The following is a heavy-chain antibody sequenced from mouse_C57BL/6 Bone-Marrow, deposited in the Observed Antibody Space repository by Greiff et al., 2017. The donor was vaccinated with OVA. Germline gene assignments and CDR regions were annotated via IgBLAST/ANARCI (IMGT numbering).Heavy chain of an antibody. J-gene: IGHJ3*01. Sequence: EVKLMESGGGLVQPGGSLKLSCAASGFTFSDYYMYWVRQTPEKRLEWVAYISNGGGSTYYPDTVKGRFTISRDNAKNTLYLQMSRLKSEDTAMYYCARGDYGYVAWFAYWGQGTLVTVSA. CDR3: ARGDYGYVAWFAY. CDR1: GFTFSDYY. CDR2: ISNGGGST. D-gene: IGHD2-2*01. V-gene: IGHV5-12*01.